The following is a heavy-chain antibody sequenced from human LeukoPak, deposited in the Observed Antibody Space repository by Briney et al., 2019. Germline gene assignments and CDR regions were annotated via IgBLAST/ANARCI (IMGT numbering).Heavy chain of an antibody. CDR2: TSYSGRA. CDR3: ARRRVEMAPITEGNWLDS. J-gene: IGHJ5*01. Sequence: KTSETLSLTCTVSGGSISSYYWSWIRQPPGRGLQWIGSTSYSGRANYNPSLKDRVTVSLDTSKNQFYLKVTSVTAADTAVYYCARRRVEMAPITEGNWLDSWGQGTPVTVSS. D-gene: IGHD5-24*01. V-gene: IGHV4-59*08. CDR1: GGSISSYY.